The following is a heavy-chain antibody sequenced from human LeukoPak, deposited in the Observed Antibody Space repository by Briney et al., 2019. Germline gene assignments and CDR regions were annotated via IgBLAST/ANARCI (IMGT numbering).Heavy chain of an antibody. CDR1: GGSISSSSHY. J-gene: IGHJ5*02. CDR3: ASGMNIVVVVAAWDWFDP. Sequence: SETLSLTCTVSGGSISSSSHYWGWIRQPPGKGLEWIGSIYYSGSTYYNPSLKSRVTISVDTSKNQFSLKLTSVTAADTAVYYCASGMNIVVVVAAWDWFDPWGQGTLVTVSS. CDR2: IYYSGST. V-gene: IGHV4-39*01. D-gene: IGHD2-15*01.